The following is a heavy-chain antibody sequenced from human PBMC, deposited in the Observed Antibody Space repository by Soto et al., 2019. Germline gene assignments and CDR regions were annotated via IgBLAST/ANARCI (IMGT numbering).Heavy chain of an antibody. D-gene: IGHD1-26*01. CDR1: GFTVSSNY. CDR3: ASGTKDGYYYYMDV. J-gene: IGHJ6*03. V-gene: IGHV3-53*04. Sequence: GGSLILSCAASGFTVSSNYMSWVRQAPGKGLEWVSVIYSGGSTYYADSVKGRFTISRHNSKNTLYLQMNSLRAEDTAVYYCASGTKDGYYYYMDVWGKGTTVTVSS. CDR2: IYSGGST.